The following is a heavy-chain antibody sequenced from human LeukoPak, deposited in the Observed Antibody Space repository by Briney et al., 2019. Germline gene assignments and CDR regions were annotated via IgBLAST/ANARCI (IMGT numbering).Heavy chain of an antibody. J-gene: IGHJ4*02. Sequence: GGSLRLSCAASGFSFSSYWMTWVRQAPGKGLEWVANINQDGSDRYYVDSVKGRFTISRDNAKNSLYLQMNSLRAEDTAVCFCARDGGSSDYDLFDYWGQGTLVTVSS. CDR2: INQDGSDR. D-gene: IGHD5-12*01. CDR3: ARDGGSSDYDLFDY. V-gene: IGHV3-7*05. CDR1: GFSFSSYW.